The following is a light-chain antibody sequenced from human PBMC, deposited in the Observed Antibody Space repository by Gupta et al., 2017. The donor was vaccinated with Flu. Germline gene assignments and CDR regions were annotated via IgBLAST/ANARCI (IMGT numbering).Light chain of an antibody. Sequence: VTIACTGSNANRGAGYNVHWNRKLPGAAPKLLIYGNRNRPSGVPDRISGSKYDTSASLAITGLQAEDEADYYCQSYDSSVVHWVFGGGTKLTVL. CDR2: GNR. J-gene: IGLJ3*02. V-gene: IGLV1-40*01. CDR1: NANRGAGYN. CDR3: QSYDSSVVHWV.